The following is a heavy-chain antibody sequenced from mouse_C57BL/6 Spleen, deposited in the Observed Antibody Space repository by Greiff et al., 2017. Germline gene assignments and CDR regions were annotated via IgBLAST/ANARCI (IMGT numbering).Heavy chain of an antibody. D-gene: IGHD2-5*01. J-gene: IGHJ1*03. CDR3: ARYYSNLWYFDV. Sequence: VQLQQPGAELVRPGSSVKLSCKASGYTFTSYWMHWVKQRPIQGLEWIGNIDPSDSETHYNQKFKDKATLTVDKSSSTAYMQLSSLTSEDSAVYYCARYYSNLWYFDVWGTGTTVTSPQ. CDR2: IDPSDSET. V-gene: IGHV1-52*01. CDR1: GYTFTSYW.